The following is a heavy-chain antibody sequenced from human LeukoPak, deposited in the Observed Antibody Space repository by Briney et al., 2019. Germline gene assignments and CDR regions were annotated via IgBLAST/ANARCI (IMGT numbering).Heavy chain of an antibody. Sequence: GGSLRLSCAASGFTFNAYTMHWVRQPPGKGLEWVSLINWDGDATYYADSVTGRFIITRDNTENSLYLQMTSLKTEDTGLYYCAKKVYGGNSGGAYFDSWGQGTLVTVSS. V-gene: IGHV3-43*01. J-gene: IGHJ4*02. CDR1: GFTFNAYT. CDR2: INWDGDAT. CDR3: AKKVYGGNSGGAYFDS. D-gene: IGHD4-23*01.